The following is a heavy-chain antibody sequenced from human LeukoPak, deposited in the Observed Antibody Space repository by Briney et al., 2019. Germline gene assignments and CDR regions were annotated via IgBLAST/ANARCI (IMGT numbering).Heavy chain of an antibody. CDR3: ARSTTLVATGDY. CDR1: GGPFRTYA. J-gene: IGHJ4*02. CDR2: VIPFFGTP. D-gene: IGHD2-8*02. V-gene: IGHV1-69*05. Sequence: SVKVSCKASGGPFRTYALSWVRQAPGQGLEWVGGVIPFFGTPNYGQNFQGRVTITTDESTHTAFMELTSLRSDDTAVYYCARSTTLVATGDYWGQGTLVTVSS.